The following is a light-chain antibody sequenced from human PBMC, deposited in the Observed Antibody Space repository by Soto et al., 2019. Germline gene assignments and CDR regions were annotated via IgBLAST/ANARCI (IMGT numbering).Light chain of an antibody. J-gene: IGLJ1*01. CDR3: ISYTDRQSYL. Sequence: QSVLAQPASVSLSPGQSITMSCIGTSSDIGSYDHVAWYQQFPGKSPKLIIYAVSDRPSGVSDRFSGSKSGISASLTISGLQTEDEADYYCISYTDRQSYLFGTGTKVTVL. CDR1: SSDIGSYDH. CDR2: AVS. V-gene: IGLV2-14*03.